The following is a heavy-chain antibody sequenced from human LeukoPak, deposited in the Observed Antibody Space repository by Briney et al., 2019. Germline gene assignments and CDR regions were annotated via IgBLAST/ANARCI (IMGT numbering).Heavy chain of an antibody. CDR3: ARGMMKTSWYGY. V-gene: IGHV1-8*01. J-gene: IGHJ4*02. CDR2: MKHNSGKT. D-gene: IGHD6-13*01. CDR1: GYTFTSYD. Sequence: ASVKVSCKASGYTFTSYDINWVRQATGQGLEWMGWMKHNSGKTGYAQKFQGRVTMTRNTSISAAYMELSSLRSEDTAVYYCARGMMKTSWYGYWGQGTLVTVSS.